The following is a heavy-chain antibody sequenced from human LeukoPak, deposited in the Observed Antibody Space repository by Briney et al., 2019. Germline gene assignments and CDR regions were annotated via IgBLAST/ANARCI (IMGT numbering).Heavy chain of an antibody. Sequence: LSGGSLRLSCAASGFTFSSYAMSWVRQAPGKGLEWVSAISGSGGSTYNADSVKGRSTISRDNSKNTLYLQMYSLRAEDTAVYYCAKDRSSSWYARDDYWGQGTLDTVSS. CDR1: GFTFSSYA. CDR2: ISGSGGST. V-gene: IGHV3-23*01. CDR3: AKDRSSSWYARDDY. J-gene: IGHJ4*02. D-gene: IGHD6-13*01.